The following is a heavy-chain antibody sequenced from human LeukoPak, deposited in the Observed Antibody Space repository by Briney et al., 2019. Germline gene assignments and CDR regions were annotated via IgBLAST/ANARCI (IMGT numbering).Heavy chain of an antibody. CDR3: AELGITMIGGV. J-gene: IGHJ6*04. D-gene: IGHD3-10*02. CDR2: ISSSGSTI. V-gene: IGHV3-48*03. Sequence: GGSLRHACAASGFTFSSYELNWVRQAPGKGLEWVSYISSSGSTIYYADSVKGRFTIARDNAKNSLYLQMNSLRAEDTAVYYCAELGITMIGGVWGKGTTVTISS. CDR1: GFTFSSYE.